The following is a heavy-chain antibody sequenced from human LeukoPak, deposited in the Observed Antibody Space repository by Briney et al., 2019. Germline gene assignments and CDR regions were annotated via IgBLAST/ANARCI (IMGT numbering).Heavy chain of an antibody. Sequence: GGSLRLSCAASGFTFSNYWMNWVRQAPGKGLEWVANIKEDGSEKHYVDSVKGRFTISRDNAKKSLYLQMNSLRAEDTAVYYCAREAQRGDPWNWGQGPLVTVSS. J-gene: IGHJ4*02. CDR1: GFTFSNYW. V-gene: IGHV3-7*01. D-gene: IGHD2-21*02. CDR2: IKEDGSEK. CDR3: AREAQRGDPWN.